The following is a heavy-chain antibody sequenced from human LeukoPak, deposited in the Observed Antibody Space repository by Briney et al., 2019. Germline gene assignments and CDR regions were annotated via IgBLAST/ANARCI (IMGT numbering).Heavy chain of an antibody. CDR2: FEPEDGET. Sequence: GASVKVSCKVSGYTPTELSMHWVRQAPGKGLAWMGGFEPEDGETIYAQKFQGRVTMTEDTSTDTAYMELSSLRSEDTAVYYCATSLSQQLIDPWGQGTLVTVSS. CDR3: ATSLSQQLIDP. D-gene: IGHD6-13*01. CDR1: GYTPTELS. V-gene: IGHV1-24*01. J-gene: IGHJ5*02.